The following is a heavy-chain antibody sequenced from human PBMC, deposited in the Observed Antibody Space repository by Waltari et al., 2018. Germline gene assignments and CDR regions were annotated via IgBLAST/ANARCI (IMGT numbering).Heavy chain of an antibody. V-gene: IGHV3-30-3*01. CDR2: ISYDGSNK. D-gene: IGHD4-17*01. CDR1: GFTFISYS. Sequence: QVQLVESGGGGVQPGRSLRLSCVASGFTFISYSMHVSRQAPGKGLEWVAVISYDGSNKYYADSVKGRFTISRDNSKNTLYLQMNSLRAEDTAVYYCARDSYGDYNFDYWGQGTLVTVSS. J-gene: IGHJ4*02. CDR3: ARDSYGDYNFDY.